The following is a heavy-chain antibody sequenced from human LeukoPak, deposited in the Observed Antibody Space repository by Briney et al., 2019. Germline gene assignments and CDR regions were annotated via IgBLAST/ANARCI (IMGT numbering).Heavy chain of an antibody. D-gene: IGHD1-26*01. Sequence: ASVKVSCKASGYTFTSYYMHWVRQAPGQGLEWMGIINPSGGSTSYAQKFQGRVTMTRDTSTSTVYMELSSLRSEDTAVYYRAREGVVGATFDYWGQGTLVTVSS. J-gene: IGHJ4*02. CDR2: INPSGGST. V-gene: IGHV1-46*01. CDR1: GYTFTSYY. CDR3: AREGVVGATFDY.